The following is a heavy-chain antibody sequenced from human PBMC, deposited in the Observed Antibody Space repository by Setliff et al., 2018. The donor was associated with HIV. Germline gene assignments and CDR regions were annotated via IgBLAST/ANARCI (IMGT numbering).Heavy chain of an antibody. Sequence: ETLSLTCVVYGGSFGGYYWSWVRQAPGKGLEWVSTISGSGGSTYYADSVKGRFTISRDNSKNTLYLQMNSLRAENTAVYYCAKDRRGITGTKSCAWFDPWGQGTLVTVSS. CDR1: GGSFGGYY. J-gene: IGHJ5*02. CDR2: ISGSGGST. D-gene: IGHD1-7*01. CDR3: AKDRRGITGTKSCAWFDP. V-gene: IGHV3-23*01.